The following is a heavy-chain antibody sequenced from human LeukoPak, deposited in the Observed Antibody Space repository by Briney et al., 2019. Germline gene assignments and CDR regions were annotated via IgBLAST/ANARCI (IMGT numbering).Heavy chain of an antibody. J-gene: IGHJ3*01. D-gene: IGHD2-15*01. CDR3: ARRQAHKDVLEVVTSVDPEAFDV. Sequence: ASVKVSCKASGYTFTSYAMNWVRQAPGQGLEWMGWINTNTGNPTYAQGFTGRFVFSLDTSVSTAYLQISSLKAEDTAVYYCARRQAHKDVLEVVTSVDPEAFDVWGQGTMVTVSS. V-gene: IGHV7-4-1*02. CDR1: GYTFTSYA. CDR2: INTNTGNP.